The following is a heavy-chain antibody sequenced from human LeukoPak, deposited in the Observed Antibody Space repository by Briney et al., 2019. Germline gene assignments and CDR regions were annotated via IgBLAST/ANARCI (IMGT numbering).Heavy chain of an antibody. D-gene: IGHD1-26*01. CDR1: GFTFSSYN. Sequence: GGSLRLSCAASGFTFSSYNMSWVRQTPGKGLEWVSYINSLSSTIYYADSVKGRFTISRDNAKNSLYLQMNSLRAEDTGVYYCARSGTYNWFDPWGQGTLVTVSS. J-gene: IGHJ5*02. CDR3: ARSGTYNWFDP. V-gene: IGHV3-48*01. CDR2: INSLSSTI.